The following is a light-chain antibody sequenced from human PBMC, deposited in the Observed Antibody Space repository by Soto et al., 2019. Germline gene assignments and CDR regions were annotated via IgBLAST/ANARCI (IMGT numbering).Light chain of an antibody. V-gene: IGKV3-20*01. J-gene: IGKJ2*01. Sequence: EIELTQSPGTLSLSPGERATLSCRASQSVSSNYVAWYQQQPGQAPRLLIYGASRGAAGIPDRFSGSGAGVASIITITRLEKQDYVADFYQQYGRSAMFTFGQGTKLEVK. CDR2: GAS. CDR1: QSVSSNY. CDR3: QQYGRSAMFT.